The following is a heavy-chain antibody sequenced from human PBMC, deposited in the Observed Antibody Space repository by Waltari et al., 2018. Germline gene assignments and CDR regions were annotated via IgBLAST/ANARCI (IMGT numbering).Heavy chain of an antibody. CDR1: GFTFSNAW. CDR3: TTDVQQADYV. CDR2: IKSKTDGGTT. V-gene: IGHV3-15*01. J-gene: IGHJ4*02. D-gene: IGHD3-16*01. Sequence: EVQLVESGGGLVKPGGSISLSWAASGFTFSNAWIIWVLQAPGKGLEWVGRIKSKTDGGTTDYAAPVKGRFTISRDDSKNTLYLQMNSLKTEDTAVYYCTTDVQQADYVWGQGTLVTVSS.